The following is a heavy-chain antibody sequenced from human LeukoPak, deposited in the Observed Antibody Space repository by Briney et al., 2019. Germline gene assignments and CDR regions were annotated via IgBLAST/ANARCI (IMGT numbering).Heavy chain of an antibody. V-gene: IGHV3-21*01. CDR2: ISSSSSYI. Sequence: GGSLRLSCAASGFTFSSYSMNWVRQAPGKGLEWVSSISSSSSYIYYADSVKGRFTISRDNAKNSLYLQMDSLRAEDTAVYYCARPSITMVRGVMFPINDAFDIWGQGTMVTVSS. CDR3: ARPSITMVRGVMFPINDAFDI. J-gene: IGHJ3*02. D-gene: IGHD3-10*01. CDR1: GFTFSSYS.